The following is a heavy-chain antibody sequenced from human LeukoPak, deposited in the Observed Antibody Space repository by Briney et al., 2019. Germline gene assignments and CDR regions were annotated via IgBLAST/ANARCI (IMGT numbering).Heavy chain of an antibody. V-gene: IGHV4-30-4*08. CDR1: GGSISSDSYY. D-gene: IGHD3-22*01. CDR2: IYYSGST. CDR3: ARDSSGSITKGYLYYYMDV. J-gene: IGHJ6*03. Sequence: SETLSLTCTVSGGSISSDSYYWSWVRQPPGKGLEWIGYIYYSGSTHYNPSLKSRVTISVDTSKNQFSLKLTSVTAADTAVYYCARDSSGSITKGYLYYYMDVWGKGTTVTVSS.